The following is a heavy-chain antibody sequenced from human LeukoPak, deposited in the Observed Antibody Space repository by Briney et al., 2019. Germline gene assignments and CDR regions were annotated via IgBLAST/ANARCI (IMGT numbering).Heavy chain of an antibody. CDR2: ISSSSSCI. CDR1: GFTFSSYS. CDR3: ARTLNRGYYYGSAY. Sequence: GGSLRLSCAASGFTFSSYSMNWVRQAPGKGLEWVSSISSSSSCIYYADSVKGRFTISRDNAKNSLYLQMNSLRAEDTAVYYCARTLNRGYYYGSAYWGQGTLVTVSS. D-gene: IGHD3-10*01. J-gene: IGHJ4*02. V-gene: IGHV3-21*01.